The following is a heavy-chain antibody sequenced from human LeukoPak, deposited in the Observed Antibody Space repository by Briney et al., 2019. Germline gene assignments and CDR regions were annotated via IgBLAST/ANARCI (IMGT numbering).Heavy chain of an antibody. CDR1: GFSFSSYA. CDR2: ISYDGINN. Sequence: PGGSLRLSCAASGFSFSSYAMHWVRQAPGEGLEWVAVISYDGINNYYADSVKDRFTISRDNSKNTLYLQMNSLRPEDTAIYHCARGLVRGVAYYGLDVWGQGTTVTVSS. V-gene: IGHV3-30-3*01. D-gene: IGHD3-10*01. J-gene: IGHJ6*02. CDR3: ARGLVRGVAYYGLDV.